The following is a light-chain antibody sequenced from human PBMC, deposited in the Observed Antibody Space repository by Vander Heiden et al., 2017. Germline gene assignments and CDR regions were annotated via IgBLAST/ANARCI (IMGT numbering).Light chain of an antibody. CDR2: AAS. CDR3: QQLNTYQT. Sequence: IQLTQSQSSLSASVGDRVTITCRASQDISNYLAWYQQKPGKAPKLLIYAASTLEGGVPSRFSGSGSGTDFTLTISSLQPADFATYYCQQLNTYQTFGQGTKLEIK. J-gene: IGKJ2*01. V-gene: IGKV1-9*01. CDR1: QDISNY.